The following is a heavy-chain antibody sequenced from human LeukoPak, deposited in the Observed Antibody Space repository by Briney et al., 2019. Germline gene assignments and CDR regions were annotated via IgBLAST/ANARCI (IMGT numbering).Heavy chain of an antibody. V-gene: IGHV3-66*02. J-gene: IGHJ6*03. D-gene: IGHD6-6*01. CDR2: IYSGGST. CDR3: AREATAPRPFSTDYYYYMDV. CDR1: GITVSKNH. Sequence: GGSLRLSCAASGITVSKNHMSWVRQAPGKGLEWVSGIYSGGSTFDADSVKGRFTSSRDTSKNTFYLQMNSLRVEDTAVYYCAREATAPRPFSTDYYYYMDVWGKGTTVTVSS.